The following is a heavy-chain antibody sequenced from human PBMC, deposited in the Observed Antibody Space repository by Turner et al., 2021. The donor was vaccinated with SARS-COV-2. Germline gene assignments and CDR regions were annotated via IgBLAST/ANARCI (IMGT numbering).Heavy chain of an antibody. CDR2: IFASGTT. CDR1: GASVTTYY. Sequence: QVQLQEPGPGLVRPSEALALTCTVSGASVTTYYWSWIRQPAGKGLEYIGRIFASGTTTYNPSFKTRVTMSLDTSKNQFSLNLSSVTAADTAVYYCARDLIGSSVGNLLRDTWGQGALVIVSS. J-gene: IGHJ5*02. CDR3: ARDLIGSSVGNLLRDT. D-gene: IGHD3-22*01. V-gene: IGHV4-4*07.